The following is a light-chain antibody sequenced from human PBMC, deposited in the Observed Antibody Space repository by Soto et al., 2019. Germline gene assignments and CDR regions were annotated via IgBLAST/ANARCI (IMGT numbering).Light chain of an antibody. Sequence: EIVLTQSPGTLSLSPGERATLSCRASQSVASRNLAWYQQKPGQAPRLLIYGASSRATDIPDRYSGSGSGTDFTLTISRLEPEDFAVYYCQQYGSSPLITFGQGTRLEIK. CDR2: GAS. V-gene: IGKV3-20*01. CDR1: QSVASRN. J-gene: IGKJ5*01. CDR3: QQYGSSPLIT.